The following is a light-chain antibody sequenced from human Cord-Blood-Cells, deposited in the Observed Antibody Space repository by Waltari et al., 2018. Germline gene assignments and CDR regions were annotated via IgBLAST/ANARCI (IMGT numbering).Light chain of an antibody. J-gene: IGLJ2*01. Sequence: QSVLTQPPSVSEAPRQRVTISCSGGSSNIGSNAVNWYQQLPGKAPKLLIYYDDLLPSGVSDRFSGSKSGTSASLAISGLQSEDEADYYCAAWDDSLNGVVFGGGTKLTVL. CDR2: YDD. CDR1: SSNIGSNA. V-gene: IGLV1-36*01. CDR3: AAWDDSLNGVV.